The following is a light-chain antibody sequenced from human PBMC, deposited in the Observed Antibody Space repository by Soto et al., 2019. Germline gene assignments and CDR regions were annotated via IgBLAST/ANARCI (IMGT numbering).Light chain of an antibody. CDR1: SFNIGKSY. Sequence: QSVLTQPPSASGSPGQKVTMSCSGYSFNIGKSYVYWYQQLPGTAPRLLIYSNNQRPSGVPDRFSGSKSDTSASLAISDLRSEDEADYYCAAWDDTLSGRVFGTGTKVTVL. CDR2: SNN. J-gene: IGLJ1*01. V-gene: IGLV1-47*02. CDR3: AAWDDTLSGRV.